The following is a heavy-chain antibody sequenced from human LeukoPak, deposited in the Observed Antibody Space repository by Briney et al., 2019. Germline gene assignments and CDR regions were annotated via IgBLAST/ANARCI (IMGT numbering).Heavy chain of an antibody. D-gene: IGHD4-17*01. V-gene: IGHV4-59*01. J-gene: IGHJ4*02. CDR2: IYYSGST. Sequence: SETLSLTCTVSGGSISSYYWSWIRQPPGKGLDWIGYIYYSGSTNYNPSLKSRVTISVDTSKNQFSLKLSSVTAADTAVYYCARAQDYGDYDFDYWGQGTLVTVSS. CDR1: GGSISSYY. CDR3: ARAQDYGDYDFDY.